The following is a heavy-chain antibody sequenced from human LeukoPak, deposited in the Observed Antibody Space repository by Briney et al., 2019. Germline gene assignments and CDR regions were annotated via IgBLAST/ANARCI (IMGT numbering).Heavy chain of an antibody. J-gene: IGHJ4*02. Sequence: ASVKVSCKASGYTFTGHYMHWVRQAPGQGLEWMGWINPNSGGTKYAQKFQGRVTVTRDTSITTAYMELSRLRSDDTAVYYCVRGRSIVGATTPLFDYWGQGTLVTVSS. CDR2: INPNSGGT. D-gene: IGHD1-26*01. V-gene: IGHV1-2*02. CDR3: VRGRSIVGATTPLFDY. CDR1: GYTFTGHY.